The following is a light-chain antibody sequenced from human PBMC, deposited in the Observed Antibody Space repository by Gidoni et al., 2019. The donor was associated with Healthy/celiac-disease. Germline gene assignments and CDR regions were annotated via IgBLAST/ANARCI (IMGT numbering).Light chain of an antibody. CDR1: HSVSSN. Sequence: EIVLTQSPATLSLSPGERATLSCRASHSVSSNLALYQQKPGQAPMLLIYATANRSIGIPATFSGSGSGTDFTLTISSIELEDLAVYYCQQRSNGPPLTFGGXTKVEIK. V-gene: IGKV3-11*01. J-gene: IGKJ4*01. CDR3: QQRSNGPPLT. CDR2: ATA.